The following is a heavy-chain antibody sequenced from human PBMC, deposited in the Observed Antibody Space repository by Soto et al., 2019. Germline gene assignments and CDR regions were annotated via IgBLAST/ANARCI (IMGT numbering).Heavy chain of an antibody. CDR2: IIPIFGTA. J-gene: IGHJ5*02. CDR1: GGTFSSYA. CDR3: ARGVLCSGGSCYSWPYNWFDP. V-gene: IGHV1-69*13. Sequence: SVKVSCKASGGTFSSYAISWVRQAPGQGLEWMGGIIPIFGTANYAQKFQGRVTITADESTSTAYMELSSLRSEDTAVYYCARGVLCSGGSCYSWPYNWFDPWGQGTLVTVSS. D-gene: IGHD2-15*01.